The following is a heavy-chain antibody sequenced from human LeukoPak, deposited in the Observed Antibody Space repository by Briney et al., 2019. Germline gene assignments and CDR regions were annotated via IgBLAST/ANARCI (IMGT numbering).Heavy chain of an antibody. J-gene: IGHJ4*02. D-gene: IGHD5-24*01. Sequence: GGSLRLSCAASGFTFRSYWMHWVRQAPGKGLEWVSRVIRDGSFTNYADSVNGRFTISRDKAKNRLYLQMSSLRAEDTAVYFCVRDGDDFNFDYWGQGSLVTVSS. CDR2: VIRDGSFT. CDR3: VRDGDDFNFDY. CDR1: GFTFRSYW. V-gene: IGHV3-74*01.